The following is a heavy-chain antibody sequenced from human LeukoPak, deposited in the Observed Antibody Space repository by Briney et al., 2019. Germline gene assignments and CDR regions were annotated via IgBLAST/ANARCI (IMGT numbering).Heavy chain of an antibody. CDR1: GFSFSDYY. Sequence: PGGSLRLSCAASGFSFSDYYMSWVRQAPGKGLEWVANIKQDGSEKYYVDSVKGRFTISRDNAKNSLYLQMNSLRAEDTAVYYCARGNDFWSGYYSYYFDYWGQGTLVTVSS. V-gene: IGHV3-7*01. J-gene: IGHJ4*02. CDR3: ARGNDFWSGYYSYYFDY. CDR2: IKQDGSEK. D-gene: IGHD3-3*01.